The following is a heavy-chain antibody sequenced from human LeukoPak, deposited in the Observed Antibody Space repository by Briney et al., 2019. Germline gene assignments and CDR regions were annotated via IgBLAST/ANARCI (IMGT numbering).Heavy chain of an antibody. CDR3: ARPPYGGVDY. V-gene: IGHV3-66*04. D-gene: IGHD4-23*01. Sequence: GGSLRLSCATSGLTVSSYMSWVRQAPGKGLEWVSVIYSGGSIYYADSVKGRFTISRDKSKNTLYLQMNSLRAEDTAVYYCARPPYGGVDYWGQGTLVTVSS. J-gene: IGHJ4*02. CDR2: IYSGGSI. CDR1: GLTVSSY.